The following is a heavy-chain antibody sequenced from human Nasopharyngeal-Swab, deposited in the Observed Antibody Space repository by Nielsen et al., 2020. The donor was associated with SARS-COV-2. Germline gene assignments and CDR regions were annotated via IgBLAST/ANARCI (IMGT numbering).Heavy chain of an antibody. Sequence: GESLKISCLASGFTFSASSMHWVRQAPGKGLEWVAFTRSDETKKYYADSVGGRFTISRDTSRDTLYLQMNSLRPEDTAIYYCATGNYAGQDYWGRGTLVTVSS. CDR1: GFTFSASS. V-gene: IGHV3-30*02. D-gene: IGHD1-7*01. J-gene: IGHJ4*02. CDR3: ATGNYAGQDY. CDR2: TRSDETKK.